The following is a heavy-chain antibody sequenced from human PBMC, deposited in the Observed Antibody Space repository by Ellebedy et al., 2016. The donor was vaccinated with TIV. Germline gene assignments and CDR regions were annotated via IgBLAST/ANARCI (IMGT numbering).Heavy chain of an antibody. J-gene: IGHJ4*02. Sequence: MPSETLSLTCSVSGGSVSSTRYYWAWIRQPPGKGLEYIGSVYYSGSPYYNPSFKSRVTLSADTSKNQFSLNLRTATAADTAVYYCARTDPWQPIDDWGQGIRSPSPQ. CDR1: GGSVSSTRYY. D-gene: IGHD2-21*02. CDR3: ARTDPWQPIDD. CDR2: VYYSGSP. V-gene: IGHV4-39*01.